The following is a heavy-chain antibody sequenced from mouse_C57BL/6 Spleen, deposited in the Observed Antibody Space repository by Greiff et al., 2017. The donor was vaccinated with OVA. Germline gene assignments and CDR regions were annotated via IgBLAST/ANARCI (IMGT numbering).Heavy chain of an antibody. CDR2: IYPGDGDT. CDR3: ARTGYYAMDY. CDR1: GYAFSSYW. V-gene: IGHV1-80*01. J-gene: IGHJ4*01. D-gene: IGHD4-1*01. Sequence: LQESGAELVKPGASVKISCKASGYAFSSYWMNWVKQRPGKGLEWIGQIYPGDGDTNYNGKFKGKATLTADKSSSPAYMQLSSLTSEDSAVYFCARTGYYAMDYWGQGTSVTVSS.